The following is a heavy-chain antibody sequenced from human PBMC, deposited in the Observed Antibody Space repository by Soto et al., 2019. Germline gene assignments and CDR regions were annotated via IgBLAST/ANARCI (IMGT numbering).Heavy chain of an antibody. CDR1: GDTFSFYT. CDR2: VNPIVSMS. V-gene: IGHV1-69*02. J-gene: IGHJ4*02. D-gene: IGHD3-10*01. Sequence: QVQLVQSGAEVRKPGSSVKVSCKASGDTFSFYTITWVRQAPGLGLEWMGRVNPIVSMSNYAQKFQGRVIITEDKSTNTAYMQLSSRRSEDTAIYYCAASYGSGYRAFDDWGQGALVTVSS. CDR3: AASYGSGYRAFDD.